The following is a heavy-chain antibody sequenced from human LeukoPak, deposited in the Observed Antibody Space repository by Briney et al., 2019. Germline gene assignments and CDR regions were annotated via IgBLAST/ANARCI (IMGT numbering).Heavy chain of an antibody. CDR2: ISSSGNTI. D-gene: IGHD2/OR15-2a*01. V-gene: IGHV3-48*04. J-gene: IGHJ5*02. CDR3: ARSRNWFDP. Sequence: RSGGSLRLSCAASGFTFSSYWMHWVRQAPGKGLEWVSYISSSGNTIYYADSVKGRFTISRDNAKNSLYLQMNSLRAEDTAVYYCARSRNWFDPWGQGTLVTVSS. CDR1: GFTFSSYW.